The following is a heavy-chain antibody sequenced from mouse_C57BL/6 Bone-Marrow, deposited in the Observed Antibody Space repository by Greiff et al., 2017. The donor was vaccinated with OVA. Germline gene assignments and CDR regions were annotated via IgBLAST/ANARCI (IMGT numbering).Heavy chain of an antibody. CDR1: GFNIKDDY. D-gene: IGHD1-1*01. J-gene: IGHJ3*01. V-gene: IGHV14-4*01. CDR3: TLPDYYGSSFAY. CDR2: IDPENGDT. Sequence: PLQQSGAELVRPGASIKLSCTASGFNIKDDYMHWVKQRPEQGLEWVGWIDPENGDTEYASKFQGKATITADTSSNTAYLQLSSLTSEDTAVYYCTLPDYYGSSFAYWGQGTLVTVSA.